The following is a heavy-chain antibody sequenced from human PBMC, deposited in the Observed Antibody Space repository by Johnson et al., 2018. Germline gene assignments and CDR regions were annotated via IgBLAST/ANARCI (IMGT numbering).Heavy chain of an antibody. CDR1: GFTFSSYA. J-gene: IGHJ3*02. Sequence: VQLVESGGGLVQPGGSXRLSCAASGFTFSSYAMHWVRQAPGKGLEYVSAISSNGGSTYYANSVKGRFTISRDNSKNTLYLQMGSLRAEDMAVYYCARERGVAMIVVVPWTRDAFDIWGQGTMVTVSS. CDR3: ARERGVAMIVVVPWTRDAFDI. V-gene: IGHV3-64*01. CDR2: ISSNGGST. D-gene: IGHD3-22*01.